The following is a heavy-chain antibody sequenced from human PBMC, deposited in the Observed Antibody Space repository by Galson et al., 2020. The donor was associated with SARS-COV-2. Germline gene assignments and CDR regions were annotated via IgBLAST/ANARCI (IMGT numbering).Heavy chain of an antibody. J-gene: IGHJ3*02. Sequence: ETSETLSLTRTVSGGSISSYYWSWIRQPPGKGLEWIGYIYYSGSTNYNPSLKSRVTIAVDTSKNQFSLKLSSVTAADTAVYYCATSPRGYYAFDIWGQGTMFAVSS. CDR1: GGSISSYY. CDR2: IYYSGST. CDR3: ATSPRGYYAFDI. V-gene: IGHV4-59*01. D-gene: IGHD3-22*01.